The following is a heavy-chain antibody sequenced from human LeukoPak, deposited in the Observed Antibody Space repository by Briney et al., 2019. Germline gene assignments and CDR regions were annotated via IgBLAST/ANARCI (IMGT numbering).Heavy chain of an antibody. Sequence: PGGSLRLSCAASGFTFSSYSMNWVRQAPGKGLEWVSAISGSGGSTYYADSVKGRFTTSRDNSKNTLYLQMNSLRAEDTAVYYCAKFPPPQYSYGSDVWGKGTTVTVSS. V-gene: IGHV3-23*01. D-gene: IGHD5-18*01. CDR3: AKFPPPQYSYGSDV. CDR2: ISGSGGST. J-gene: IGHJ6*04. CDR1: GFTFSSYS.